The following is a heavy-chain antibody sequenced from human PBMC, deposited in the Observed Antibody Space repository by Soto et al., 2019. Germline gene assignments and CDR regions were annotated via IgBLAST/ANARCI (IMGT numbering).Heavy chain of an antibody. CDR1: GGAFSSYT. V-gene: IGHV1-69*04. CDR2: IIPILGIA. J-gene: IGHJ3*02. Sequence: GASVKVSCKASGGAFSSYTISWVRQAPGQGLEWMGRIIPILGIANYAQKFQGRVTITADKSTSTAYMELNSLRDEDTAVYYCARDPRFWSGSGVAFDIWGQGTMVTVSS. D-gene: IGHD3-3*01. CDR3: ARDPRFWSGSGVAFDI.